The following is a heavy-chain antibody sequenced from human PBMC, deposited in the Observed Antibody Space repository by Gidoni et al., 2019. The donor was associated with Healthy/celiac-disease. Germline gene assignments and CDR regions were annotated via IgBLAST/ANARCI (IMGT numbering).Heavy chain of an antibody. V-gene: IGHV2-26*01. J-gene: IGHJ5*02. CDR1: GFSLSNARMG. CDR3: ARMLCSSGWYGWCVGNWFDP. CDR2: IFSNDEK. Sequence: QVTLKESGPVLVKPTETLTLTCTVSGFSLSNARMGVSWIRQPPGKALEWLAHIFSNDEKSYSTSLKSRLTISKDTSKSQVVLTMTNMDPVDTATYYCARMLCSSGWYGWCVGNWFDPWGQGTLVTVSS. D-gene: IGHD6-19*01.